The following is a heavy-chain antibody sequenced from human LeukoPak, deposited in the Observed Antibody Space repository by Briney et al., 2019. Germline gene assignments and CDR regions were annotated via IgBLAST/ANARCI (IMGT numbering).Heavy chain of an antibody. CDR2: IRNVGNDK. D-gene: IGHD3-3*01. J-gene: IGHJ4*02. Sequence: GGSLRLSCAASGFTFDCCGMHWARQAPGKGLEWVAFIRNVGNDKYYADSVRGRFTISRDNSKNTLYLHMNSLRAEDTAVYYCASANTYYGFWSGYRRFDYWGQGTLVTVSS. CDR3: ASANTYYGFWSGYRRFDY. V-gene: IGHV3-30*02. CDR1: GFTFDCCG.